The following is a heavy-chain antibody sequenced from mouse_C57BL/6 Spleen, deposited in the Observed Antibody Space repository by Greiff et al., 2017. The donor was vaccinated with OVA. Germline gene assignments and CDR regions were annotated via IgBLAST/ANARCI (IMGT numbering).Heavy chain of an antibody. CDR1: GYAFSSYW. CDR3: ARSNYYGSSYVYAMDY. D-gene: IGHD1-1*01. Sequence: VQVVESGAELVKPGASVKISCKASGYAFSSYWMNWVKQRPGKGLEWIGQIYPGDGDTNYNGKFKGKATLTADKSSSTAYMQLSSLTSEDSAVYFCARSNYYGSSYVYAMDYWGQGTSVTVSS. V-gene: IGHV1-80*01. CDR2: IYPGDGDT. J-gene: IGHJ4*01.